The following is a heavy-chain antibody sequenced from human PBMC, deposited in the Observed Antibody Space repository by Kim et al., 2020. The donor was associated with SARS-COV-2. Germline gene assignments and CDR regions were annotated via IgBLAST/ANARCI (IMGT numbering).Heavy chain of an antibody. V-gene: IGHV4-59*01. CDR2: ISYTGSP. CDR1: GGSINSYY. D-gene: IGHD1-26*01. CDR3: ARFTGAQYYFDL. J-gene: IGHJ4*02. Sequence: SETLSLTCTVSGGSINSYYWSWVRQPPGKRPAWIGWISYTGSPNYNPSFKSRVTISVDTSKNQFSLKLTSVTAADTAVYYCARFTGAQYYFDLWGPGTLVTVSS.